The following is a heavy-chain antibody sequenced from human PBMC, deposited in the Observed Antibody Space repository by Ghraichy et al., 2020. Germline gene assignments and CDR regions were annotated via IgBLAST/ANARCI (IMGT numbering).Heavy chain of an antibody. CDR2: VGTLDDT. Sequence: GESLNISCAASGFTFSTYDMHWVRQVTGKGLEWVSSVGTLDDTYYPDSVRGRFTISRENDKNSLYLQMNSLRAGDTALYYCARGVRGSYTKGDFDFWGQGTLVTVSS. CDR1: GFTFSTYD. CDR3: ARGVRGSYTKGDFDF. D-gene: IGHD5-12*01. J-gene: IGHJ4*02. V-gene: IGHV3-13*01.